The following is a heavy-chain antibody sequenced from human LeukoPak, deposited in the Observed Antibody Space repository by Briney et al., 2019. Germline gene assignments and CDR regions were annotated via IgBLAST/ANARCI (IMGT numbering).Heavy chain of an antibody. CDR2: IYYSGTT. CDR1: GGSISSHY. J-gene: IGHJ4*02. Sequence: SETLSLTCAVSGGSISSHYWCWIRLPPGRGLEWMGFIYYSGTTKYNPSLKSRVTISADTSKNTFSLKLSSVTAADTAVYYCARQADDSSSSLVYFDYWGRGTLVTVSS. V-gene: IGHV4-59*08. D-gene: IGHD6-6*01. CDR3: ARQADDSSSSLVYFDY.